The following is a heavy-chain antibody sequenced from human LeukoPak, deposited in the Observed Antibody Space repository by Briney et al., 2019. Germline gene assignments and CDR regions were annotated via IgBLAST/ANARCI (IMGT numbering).Heavy chain of an antibody. D-gene: IGHD3-10*01. CDR3: ARSVRFGELTDY. CDR1: GFTFSSYS. Sequence: GGSLRLSCAASGFTFSSYSMNGVRQAPGKGLEWVSSISSSSSYIYYADSVKGRFPISRDNAKNSLYLQMNSLRAEDTAVYYCARSVRFGELTDYWGQGTLVTVSS. CDR2: ISSSSSYI. V-gene: IGHV3-21*01. J-gene: IGHJ4*02.